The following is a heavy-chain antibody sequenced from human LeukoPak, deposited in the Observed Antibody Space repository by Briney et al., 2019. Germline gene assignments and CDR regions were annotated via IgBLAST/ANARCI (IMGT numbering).Heavy chain of an antibody. J-gene: IGHJ4*02. CDR3: ARGGREVSAAGTPFDY. CDR1: GGSFSGYY. V-gene: IGHV4-34*01. Sequence: SETLSLTCAVYGGSFSGYYWSWIRQPPGKGLEWIGEINHSGSTNYNPSLKSRVTISVDTSKNQFSLKLSSVTAADMAVYYCARGGREVSAAGTPFDYWGQGTLVTVSS. D-gene: IGHD6-13*01. CDR2: INHSGST.